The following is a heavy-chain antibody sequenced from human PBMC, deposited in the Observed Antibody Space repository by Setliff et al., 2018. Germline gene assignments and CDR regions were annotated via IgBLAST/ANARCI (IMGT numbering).Heavy chain of an antibody. V-gene: IGHV1-46*01. Sequence: GASVKVSCKASGYTFTSHYMHWVRQAPGLGLEWMGTINPSSGRTSYAQKFQGRVTMTRDTSTSTVYMDMSSLRSEDTAVYYCARAVFPYHYEGAFDIWGQGTMVTVSS. CDR1: GYTFTSHY. CDR3: ARAVFPYHYEGAFDI. J-gene: IGHJ3*02. CDR2: INPSSGRT. D-gene: IGHD3-22*01.